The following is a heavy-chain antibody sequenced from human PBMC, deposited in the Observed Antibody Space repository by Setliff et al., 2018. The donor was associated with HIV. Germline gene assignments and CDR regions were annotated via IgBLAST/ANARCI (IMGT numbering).Heavy chain of an antibody. J-gene: IGHJ4*02. V-gene: IGHV3-48*01. Sequence: HPGGSLRLSCAASGFTFSDCSMNWVRQAPGKGLEWVSAIAGTSASTYYADSVKGRFTISRDNAKNSLYLQMNSLRAEDTAVYYCARSRAAGFDYWGQGTLVTVSS. D-gene: IGHD6-13*01. CDR2: IAGTSAST. CDR1: GFTFSDCS. CDR3: ARSRAAGFDY.